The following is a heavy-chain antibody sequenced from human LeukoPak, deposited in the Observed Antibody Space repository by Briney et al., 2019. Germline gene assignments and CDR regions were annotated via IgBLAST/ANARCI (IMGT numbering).Heavy chain of an antibody. V-gene: IGHV3-30*04. Sequence: GGSLRLSCAASGFTFSSYAIHWVRQAPGKGLQWVAVISYDGINKCYADSVKGRFTISRDNSKNTLYLQMNSLRTEDTAVYYCARGESDSGTYSLGDFWGQGTLVTVSS. D-gene: IGHD1-26*01. CDR1: GFTFSSYA. CDR2: ISYDGINK. CDR3: ARGESDSGTYSLGDF. J-gene: IGHJ4*02.